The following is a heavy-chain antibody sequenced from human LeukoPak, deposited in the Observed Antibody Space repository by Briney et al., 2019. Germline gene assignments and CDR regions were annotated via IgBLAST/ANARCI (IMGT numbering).Heavy chain of an antibody. D-gene: IGHD2-2*01. CDR3: ARDLQSSSSTPAGFDP. Sequence: PGGSLRLSCAASGFTFSSYSMNWVRQAPGKGLEWVSSISSSSSYIYYADSVKGRFTISRDNAKNSLYLQMNSLRAEDTAVYCCARDLQSSSSTPAGFDPWGQGTLVTVSS. J-gene: IGHJ5*02. V-gene: IGHV3-21*01. CDR1: GFTFSSYS. CDR2: ISSSSSYI.